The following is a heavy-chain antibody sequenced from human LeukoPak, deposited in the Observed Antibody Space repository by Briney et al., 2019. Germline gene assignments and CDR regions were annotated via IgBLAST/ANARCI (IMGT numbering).Heavy chain of an antibody. CDR3: ARDRPHYYDSSGYYLRGSYFDY. Sequence: PGGSLRLSCAASGFTFSDYYMSWIRQAPGKGLEWVSYISSSGSTIYYADSVKGRFTISRDNAKNSLYLQMNSLRAEDTAVYYCARDRPHYYDSSGYYLRGSYFDYWGQGTLVTVSS. D-gene: IGHD3-22*01. CDR1: GFTFSDYY. V-gene: IGHV3-11*04. CDR2: ISSSGSTI. J-gene: IGHJ4*02.